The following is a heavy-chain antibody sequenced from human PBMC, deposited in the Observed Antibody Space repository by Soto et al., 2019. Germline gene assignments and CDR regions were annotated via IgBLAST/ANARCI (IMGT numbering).Heavy chain of an antibody. CDR1: GGSISSGDYY. CDR3: ARDAPSSSHFDY. J-gene: IGHJ4*02. D-gene: IGHD2-2*01. CDR2: IYYSGST. Sequence: SETLSLTCTVSGGSISSGDYYWSWIRQPPGKGLEWIGYIYYSGSTYYNPSLKSRVTISVDTSKNQFSLKLSSVTAADTAVYYCARDAPSSSHFDYWGQGTLVTVSS. V-gene: IGHV4-30-4*02.